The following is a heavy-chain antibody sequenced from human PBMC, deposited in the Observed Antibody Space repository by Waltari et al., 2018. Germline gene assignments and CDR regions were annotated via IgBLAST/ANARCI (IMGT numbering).Heavy chain of an antibody. Sequence: QVQLQESGPRLVKPSETLSLTCAVAGFSITSGYYWHWIRQPPGKGLAWVGTIYYSGSTYYTPSLQSRVSISVDTSKNEFSLTLTSVTAADTAVYYCATATTAHFDFWGQGSLVTVSS. CDR1: GFSITSGYY. J-gene: IGHJ4*02. CDR3: ATATTAHFDF. D-gene: IGHD4-17*01. V-gene: IGHV4-38-2*01. CDR2: IYYSGST.